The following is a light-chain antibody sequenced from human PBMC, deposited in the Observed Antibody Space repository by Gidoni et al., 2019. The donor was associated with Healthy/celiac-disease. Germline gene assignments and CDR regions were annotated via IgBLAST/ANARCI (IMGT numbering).Light chain of an antibody. CDR2: RNN. J-gene: IGLJ2*01. CDR1: SANIGSND. CDR3: AAWDDSLSGVV. Sequence: QAVLTQPPSASGTPGPRVTISFSGSSANIGSNDVNWYQQLPGTAPKILIYRNNQRPSGVPDRFSGSKSGTSAALAISGLRSEDEADYYCAAWDDSLSGVVFGGGTKLTVL. V-gene: IGLV1-47*01.